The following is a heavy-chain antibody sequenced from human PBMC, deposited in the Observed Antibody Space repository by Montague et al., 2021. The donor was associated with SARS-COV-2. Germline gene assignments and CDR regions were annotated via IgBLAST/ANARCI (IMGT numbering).Heavy chain of an antibody. CDR3: AREKCTSGWFHQFDY. V-gene: IGHV4-39*01. CDR1: GGSISSSNYY. J-gene: IGHJ4*02. CDR2: IYYSGTT. Sequence: SETLSLTCTVSGGSISSSNYYWGWIRQPPGKGLEWIGRIYYSGTTYYNPSLQSRVTISVDTSKKQFSLKLSSVTAADTAVYYCAREKCTSGWFHQFDYWGQGTLVTVSS. D-gene: IGHD6-19*01.